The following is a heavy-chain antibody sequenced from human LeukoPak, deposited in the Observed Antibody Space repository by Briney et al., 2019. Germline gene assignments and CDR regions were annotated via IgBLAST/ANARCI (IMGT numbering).Heavy chain of an antibody. Sequence: GGSLRLSCAASGFTFSSYGMHWVRQAPGKGLEWVAVISYDGSNKYYADSVKGRFTISRDNSKNTLYLQMNSLRAEDTAVYYCAKDEGYYDRSGYYIDYWGQGTLVTVSS. V-gene: IGHV3-30*18. CDR3: AKDEGYYDRSGYYIDY. CDR1: GFTFSSYG. D-gene: IGHD3-22*01. J-gene: IGHJ4*02. CDR2: ISYDGSNK.